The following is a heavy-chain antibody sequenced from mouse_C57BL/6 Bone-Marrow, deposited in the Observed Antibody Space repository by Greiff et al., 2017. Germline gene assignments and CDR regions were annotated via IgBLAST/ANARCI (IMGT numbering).Heavy chain of an antibody. CDR1: GYTFTDYY. Sequence: VQLQQSGPELVKPGASVKISCKASGYTFTDYYMNWVKQSHGKSLEWIGDINPNNGGTSYNQKFKGKATLTVDKSSSTAYMELRSLTSEDSAVYYCARFADWCQGTLVTVSA. CDR2: INPNNGGT. J-gene: IGHJ3*01. V-gene: IGHV1-26*01. CDR3: ARFAD.